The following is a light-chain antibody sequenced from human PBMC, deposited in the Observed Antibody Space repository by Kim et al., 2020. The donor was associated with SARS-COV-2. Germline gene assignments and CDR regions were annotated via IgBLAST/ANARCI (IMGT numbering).Light chain of an antibody. CDR1: KLVDRY. Sequence: SVSPGQTATVTCSGDKLVDRYCSWYQQRPCQSPVLVIYQDNKRPSGIPERFSGSNSGNTATLTISGTQAMDEADYYCQAWDRGTVVFGGGTQLTVL. V-gene: IGLV3-1*01. J-gene: IGLJ2*01. CDR2: QDN. CDR3: QAWDRGTVV.